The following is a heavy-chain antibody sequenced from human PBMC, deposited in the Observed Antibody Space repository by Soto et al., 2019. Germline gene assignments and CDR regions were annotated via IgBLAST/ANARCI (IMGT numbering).Heavy chain of an antibody. CDR2: ISYDGSNK. J-gene: IGHJ6*02. V-gene: IGHV3-30*03. CDR1: GFTFSSYG. CDR3: ATDSSSSRYYYGKDV. D-gene: IGHD6-6*01. Sequence: GGSLRLSCAASGFTFSSYGMHWVRQAPGKGLEWVAVISYDGSNKYYADSVKGRFTISRDNSKNTLYLQMNSLRAEDTAVYYCATDSSSSRYYYGKDVWGQGTTVT.